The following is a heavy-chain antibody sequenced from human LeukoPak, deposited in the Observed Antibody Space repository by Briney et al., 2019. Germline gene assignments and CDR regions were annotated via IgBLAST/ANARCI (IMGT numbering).Heavy chain of an antibody. D-gene: IGHD1-14*01. Sequence: PGGSLRLSCAASGFTFSSYEMNWFRQAPGKGLEWVSSISSSSSYIYYADSVKGRFTISRDNAKNSLYLQMNSLRAEDTAVYYCARAPTRKPFDIWGQGTMVTVSS. J-gene: IGHJ3*02. V-gene: IGHV3-21*01. CDR3: ARAPTRKPFDI. CDR1: GFTFSSYE. CDR2: ISSSSSYI.